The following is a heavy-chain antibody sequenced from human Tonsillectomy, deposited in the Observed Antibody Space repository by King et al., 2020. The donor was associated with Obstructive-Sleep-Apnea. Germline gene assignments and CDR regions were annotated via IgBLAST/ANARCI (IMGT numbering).Heavy chain of an antibody. J-gene: IGHJ4*02. CDR2: IYHTGRT. V-gene: IGHV4-59*13. D-gene: IGHD6-13*01. CDR3: AREMAAAGDY. Sequence: QLQESGPGLVKPSETLSLTCIVSGDSMSSYYGNWFLQPPGKGLEWIGDIYHTGRTNYNPSLKSRVTISLDMSNHQFSLNLRSVTAADTAVYYCAREMAAAGDYWDQGTLVTVSS. CDR1: GDSMSSYY.